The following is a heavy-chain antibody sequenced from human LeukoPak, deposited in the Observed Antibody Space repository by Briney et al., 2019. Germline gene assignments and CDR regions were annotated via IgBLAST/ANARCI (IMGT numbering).Heavy chain of an antibody. Sequence: SETLSLTCTVSGGSISSGGYYWSWIRQHPGEGLEWIGYVYYSGSTYYNPSLKSRVTISVDTSKNQFSLKLSSVTAADTAVYYCARGRYYYDSSGRGGIFDYWGQGTLVTIAS. CDR1: GGSISSGGYY. J-gene: IGHJ4*02. D-gene: IGHD3-22*01. CDR3: ARGRYYYDSSGRGGIFDY. V-gene: IGHV4-31*03. CDR2: VYYSGST.